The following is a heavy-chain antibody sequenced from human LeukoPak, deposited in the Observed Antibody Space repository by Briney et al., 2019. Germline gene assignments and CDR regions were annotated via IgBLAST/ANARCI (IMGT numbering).Heavy chain of an antibody. CDR3: ARRGGSGRSIDY. V-gene: IGHV4-39*01. Sequence: PSETLSLTCTVSGGSISSSSYYWGWIRQPPGKGLEWIGSIYSSGSTYYNPSLKSRATISVDTSKNQFSLNLSSVPASDTAVYYCARRGGSGRSIDYWGQGILVTVSS. D-gene: IGHD3-10*01. CDR2: IYSSGST. CDR1: GGSISSSSYY. J-gene: IGHJ4*02.